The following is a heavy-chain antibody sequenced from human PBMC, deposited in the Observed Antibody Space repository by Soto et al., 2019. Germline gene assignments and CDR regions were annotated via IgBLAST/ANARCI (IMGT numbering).Heavy chain of an antibody. CDR3: AAGAPIYGEGPIY. CDR2: ISCNGRDK. CDR1: GLTFNTCG. Sequence: GGSLRLSCVAPGLTFNTCGMHWVRQAPGKGLEWVAVISCNGRDKYYVDSVKGRFTVSRGNAENMLYLQMNSLRVEDTAVYYCAAGAPIYGEGPIYWGQGTLVTVS. V-gene: IGHV3-30*03. D-gene: IGHD4-17*01. J-gene: IGHJ4*02.